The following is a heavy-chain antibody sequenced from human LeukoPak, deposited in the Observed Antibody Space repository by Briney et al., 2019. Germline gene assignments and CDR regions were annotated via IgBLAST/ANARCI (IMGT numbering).Heavy chain of an antibody. CDR3: AKDMGFGELSLYGIDV. V-gene: IGHV3-9*01. Sequence: GGSLRLSCAASGFTFDDYAMHWVRQAPGKGLEWVSGISWNSGSIGYADSEKGRFTISRDNAKNSLYLQMNSLRAEDTALYYCAKDMGFGELSLYGIDVWGQGTTVTVSS. J-gene: IGHJ6*02. CDR2: ISWNSGSI. CDR1: GFTFDDYA. D-gene: IGHD3-10*01.